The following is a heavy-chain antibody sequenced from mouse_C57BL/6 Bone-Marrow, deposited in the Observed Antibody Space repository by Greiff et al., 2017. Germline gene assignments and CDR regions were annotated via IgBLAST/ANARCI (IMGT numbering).Heavy chain of an antibody. CDR2: FSSGGSYT. CDR3: ARRTAQASDY. Sequence: EVHLVESGGDLVKPGGSLKLSCAASGFTFSSYGMSWVRQTPDKRLEWVATFSSGGSYTYYPDSVKGRFTISRDNAKNTLYLQMSSLKSEDTAMYYCARRTAQASDYWGQGTTLTVSS. J-gene: IGHJ2*01. V-gene: IGHV5-6*01. CDR1: GFTFSSYG. D-gene: IGHD3-2*02.